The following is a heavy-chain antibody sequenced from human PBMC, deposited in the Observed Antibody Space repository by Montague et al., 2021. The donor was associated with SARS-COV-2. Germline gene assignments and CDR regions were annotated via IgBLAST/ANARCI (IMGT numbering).Heavy chain of an antibody. CDR2: IYYSGSA. CDR3: ARETYTSGWFQQFDY. V-gene: IGHV4-39*01. Sequence: SETLSLTCSVSGDSTNNSRYYWGWIRQPPGKGLEWIGTIYYSGSAYYNPSLKSRVTISVDTSKDQFSLKLNSVTATDTAVYYCARETYTSGWFQQFDYWGQGTLVTVSS. J-gene: IGHJ4*02. D-gene: IGHD6-19*01. CDR1: GDSTNNSRYY.